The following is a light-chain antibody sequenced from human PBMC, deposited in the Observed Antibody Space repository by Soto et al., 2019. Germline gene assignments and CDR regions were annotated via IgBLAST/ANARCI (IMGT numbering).Light chain of an antibody. V-gene: IGKV1-27*01. J-gene: IGKJ1*01. CDR3: QKYNSAPRT. CDR1: QNIDNY. CDR2: DAS. Sequence: DIQMTQSPSSLSASVGDRVTITCQASQNIDNYLNWYQQKPGKAPNLLIYDASSLKTGVPSRFSGSGSGTDFTLTISSLQPEDVATYYCQKYNSAPRTFGQGTKVDI.